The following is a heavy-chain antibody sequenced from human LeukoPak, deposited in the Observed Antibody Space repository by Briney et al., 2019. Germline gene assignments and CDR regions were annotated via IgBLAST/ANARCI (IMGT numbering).Heavy chain of an antibody. J-gene: IGHJ1*01. CDR2: IYYSGST. V-gene: IGHV4-59*01. D-gene: IGHD6-13*01. CDR1: GGSISSYY. Sequence: SETRSLTCTVSGGSISSYYWSWIRQPPGKGLEWIGYIYYSGSTNYNPSLKSRVTISVDTSKNQFSLKLSSVTAADTAVYYCAISYSSSWYGLEYFQHWGQGTLVTVSS. CDR3: AISYSSSWYGLEYFQH.